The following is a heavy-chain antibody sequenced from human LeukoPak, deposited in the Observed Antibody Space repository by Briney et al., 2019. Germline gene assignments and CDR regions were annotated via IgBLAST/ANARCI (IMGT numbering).Heavy chain of an antibody. CDR3: ARDLNLGTSDSY. CDR1: GFTFRSYG. Sequence: PGGSLRLSCAASGFTFRSYGIHWVRQAPGKGLEWVAMISFDATNKHYADSVRGRFTISGDNFKNTLSLEMNNLRPEDTAVYYCARDLNLGTSDSYWGQGTLVTVSS. J-gene: IGHJ4*02. D-gene: IGHD3/OR15-3a*01. V-gene: IGHV3-30*03. CDR2: ISFDATNK.